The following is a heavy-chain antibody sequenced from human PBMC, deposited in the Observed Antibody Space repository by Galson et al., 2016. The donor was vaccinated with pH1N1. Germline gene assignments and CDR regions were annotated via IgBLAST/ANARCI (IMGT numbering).Heavy chain of an antibody. CDR2: INPIFGTP. Sequence: SVKVSCKASGGTLSSNGISWVRQAPGQGLEWVGGINPIFGTPNYAQKFQGRVTISADKSTSTAYMELSSLIFDDTVVYYCARPGAGREVLRHYYYYMDVWGKGTTVTVSS. CDR3: ARPGAGREVLRHYYYYMDV. V-gene: IGHV1-69*06. J-gene: IGHJ6*03. D-gene: IGHD3-10*01. CDR1: GGTLSSNG.